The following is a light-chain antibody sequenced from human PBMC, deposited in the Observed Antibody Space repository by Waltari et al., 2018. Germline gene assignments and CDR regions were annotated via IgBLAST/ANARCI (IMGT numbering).Light chain of an antibody. CDR3: QTGGHGTWV. V-gene: IGLV4-69*01. J-gene: IGLJ3*02. CDR2: VNSEGSQ. Sequence: EPEKGPGDCMKVNSEGSQSKGDGSPDRFSGSGSGAERYLTISSVQSEDEADYYCQTGGHGTWVFGGGTKLTVL.